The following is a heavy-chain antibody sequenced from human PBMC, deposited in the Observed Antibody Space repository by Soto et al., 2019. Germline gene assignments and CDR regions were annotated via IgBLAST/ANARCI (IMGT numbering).Heavy chain of an antibody. CDR3: ARGSSWSDSWFDP. J-gene: IGHJ5*02. D-gene: IGHD6-13*01. CDR1: GDSVSSNSAA. CDR2: TYYRSKWYN. V-gene: IGHV6-1*01. Sequence: PSQTLSLTCAISGDSVSSNSAASNWIRQSPSRDLEWLGRTYYRSKWYNDYAVSVKSRITINPDTSKNRFSLQLNSVTPEDTAVYYCARGSSWSDSWFDPWGQGTLVTVSS.